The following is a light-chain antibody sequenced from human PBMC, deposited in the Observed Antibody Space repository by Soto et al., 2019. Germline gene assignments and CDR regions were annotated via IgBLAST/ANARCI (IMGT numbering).Light chain of an antibody. Sequence: EIVLTQSPDTLSLSPGERATLSCRASQRVSSSYLAWYQHKPGQAPRLLTYGASIRATGISARFSGSGFATDFTLTISGLEPEDFAVYYCHQYGSSPPYTFGQGTRLEIK. CDR1: QRVSSSY. J-gene: IGKJ2*01. CDR2: GAS. V-gene: IGKV3-20*01. CDR3: HQYGSSPPYT.